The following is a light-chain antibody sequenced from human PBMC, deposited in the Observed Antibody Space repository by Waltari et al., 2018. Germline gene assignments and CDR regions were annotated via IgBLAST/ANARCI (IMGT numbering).Light chain of an antibody. CDR3: QQRGNLPET. Sequence: SVRASENVYSFVAGDQPKRGQAPRLLIYDASKRATGIPDRISGSGSGTDFTLTISSLEPEDFAIYYCQQRGNLPETFGRGTRVEMK. V-gene: IGKV3-11*01. CDR1: ENVYSF. CDR2: DAS. J-gene: IGKJ2*01.